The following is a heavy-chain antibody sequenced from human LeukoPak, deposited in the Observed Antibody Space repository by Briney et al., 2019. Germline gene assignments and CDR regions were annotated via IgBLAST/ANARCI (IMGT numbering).Heavy chain of an antibody. D-gene: IGHD4-17*01. CDR3: ARDDYGLDY. CDR2: ISSDGSST. J-gene: IGHJ4*02. V-gene: IGHV3-74*01. Sequence: PPGGSLRLSCAASGFTFSSYWMHWVRHAPGKGLVWVSRISSDGSSTSYADSVKGRFTISRDIAKNTLYLQMNSLTAEDTAVYYCARDDYGLDYWGQGTLVTVSS. CDR1: GFTFSSYW.